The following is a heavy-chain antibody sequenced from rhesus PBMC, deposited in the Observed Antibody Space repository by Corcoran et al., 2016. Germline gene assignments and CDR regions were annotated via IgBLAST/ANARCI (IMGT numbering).Heavy chain of an antibody. CDR1: GFTFSNYW. J-gene: IGHJ6*01. D-gene: IGHD3-9*01. CDR2: IKNKADGGTA. Sequence: EVQLVESGGGLVQPGGSLRLSCAASGFTFSNYWMSWVRQAPGKGLEWVGFIKNKADGGTAAYAESVKGRFTMSRDDSKNTLYLQMNSLKTEDTAVYYCTSHNEDDYGYGLDSGGQGVVVTVSS. V-gene: IGHV3S11*01. CDR3: TSHNEDDYGYGLDS.